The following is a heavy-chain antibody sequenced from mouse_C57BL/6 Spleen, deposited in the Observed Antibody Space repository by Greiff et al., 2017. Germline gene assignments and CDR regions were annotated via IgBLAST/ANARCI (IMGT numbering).Heavy chain of an antibody. J-gene: IGHJ2*01. V-gene: IGHV1-15*01. CDR2: IDPETGGT. Sequence: QVQLKQSGAELVRPGASVTLSCKASGYTFTDYEMHWVKQTPVHGLEWIGAIDPETGGTAYNQKFKGKAILTADKSSSTAYMELRSLTSEDSAVYYCTRSSITTVVATGDYWGQGTTLTVSS. CDR3: TRSSITTVVATGDY. CDR1: GYTFTDYE. D-gene: IGHD1-1*01.